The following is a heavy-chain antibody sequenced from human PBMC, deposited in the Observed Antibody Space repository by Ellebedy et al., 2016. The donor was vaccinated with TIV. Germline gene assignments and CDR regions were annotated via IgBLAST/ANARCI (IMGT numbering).Heavy chain of an antibody. CDR2: IDYSETT. D-gene: IGHD1-26*01. Sequence: SETLSLXCTVSGDSLSSRSYYWGWIRQSAGTGLQWIGSIDYSETTYHNPSLKRRVTINPDTSKNQLSLQLNSVTPEDTAVYYCVRDCPLYGGTKGAFDIWGPGTMVTVST. V-gene: IGHV4-39*02. J-gene: IGHJ3*02. CDR3: VRDCPLYGGTKGAFDI. CDR1: GDSLSSRSYY.